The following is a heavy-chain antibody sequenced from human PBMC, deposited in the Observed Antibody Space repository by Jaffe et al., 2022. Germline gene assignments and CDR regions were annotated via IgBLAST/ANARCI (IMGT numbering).Heavy chain of an antibody. CDR2: INAGNGNT. J-gene: IGHJ4*02. CDR1: GYTFTSYA. D-gene: IGHD4-17*01. Sequence: QVQLVQSGAEVKKPGASVKVSCKASGYTFTSYAMHWVRQAPGQRLEWMGWINAGNGNTKYSQKFQGRVTITRDTSASTAYMELSSLRSEDTAVYYCARDLGDYGDYTFDYWGQGTLVTVSS. V-gene: IGHV1-3*01. CDR3: ARDLGDYGDYTFDY.